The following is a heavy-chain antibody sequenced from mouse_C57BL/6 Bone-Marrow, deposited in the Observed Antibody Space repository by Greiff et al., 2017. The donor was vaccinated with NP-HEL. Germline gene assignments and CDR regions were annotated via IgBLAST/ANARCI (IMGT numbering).Heavy chain of an antibody. J-gene: IGHJ2*01. V-gene: IGHV14-4*01. CDR1: GFNIKDDY. CDR3: TSRDWSFDY. Sequence: VQLQQSGAELVRPGASVKLSCTASGFNIKDDYMHWVKQRPEQGLEWIGWIDPENGDTEYASKFQGKATITADTSSNTAYLQLSSLTSEDTAVYYCTSRDWSFDYWGQGTTLTVSS. CDR2: IDPENGDT.